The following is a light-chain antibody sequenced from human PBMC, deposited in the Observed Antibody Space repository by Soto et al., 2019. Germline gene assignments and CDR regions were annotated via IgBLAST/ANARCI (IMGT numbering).Light chain of an antibody. CDR3: SSYTSSSGV. V-gene: IGLV2-14*01. J-gene: IGLJ2*01. CDR2: DVS. Sequence: QSALTQPASVSESPGQSITISCTGTSSDVGGYNYVSWYQQHPGKAPKLMIYDVSNRPSGVSNRFSGSKSGNTASLTISGLQAEDEADYYCSSYTSSSGVFGGGTKLTVL. CDR1: SSDVGGYNY.